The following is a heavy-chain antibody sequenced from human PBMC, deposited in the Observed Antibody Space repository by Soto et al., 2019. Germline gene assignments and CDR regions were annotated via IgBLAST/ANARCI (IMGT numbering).Heavy chain of an antibody. V-gene: IGHV3-23*01. CDR3: ARTYYYDSTGFYRHFDF. CDR2: IGGSGTST. D-gene: IGHD3-22*01. J-gene: IGHJ4*02. CDR1: GFTFGSYA. Sequence: EVQLLESGGGLVQPGGSLRLSCVGSGFTFGSYAMSWVRQAPVKGLEWVSVIGGSGTSTYYADPVKGRFTISRDNSKNTLYLQMNSLRAEDTAVYHCARTYYYDSTGFYRHFDFWGQGTLVTVS.